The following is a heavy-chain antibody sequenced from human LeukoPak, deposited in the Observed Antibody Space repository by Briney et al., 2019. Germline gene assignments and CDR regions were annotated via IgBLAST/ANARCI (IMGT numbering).Heavy chain of an antibody. CDR2: ISSNGGST. D-gene: IGHD6-6*01. CDR3: AKFSGSSWVAYFDY. V-gene: IGHV3-64*01. J-gene: IGHJ4*02. Sequence: GGSLRLSCGASGFTFSSYGMHWVRQAPGKGLEYVSAISSNGGSTYYANSVKGRFTISRDNSKNTLYLQMNSLRAEDTAVYYCAKFSGSSWVAYFDYWGQGTLVTVSS. CDR1: GFTFSSYG.